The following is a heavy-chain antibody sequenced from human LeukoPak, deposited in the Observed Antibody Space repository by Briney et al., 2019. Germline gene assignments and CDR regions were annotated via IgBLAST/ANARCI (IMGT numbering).Heavy chain of an antibody. Sequence: SETLSLTCAVSGGSISSSNWWSWVRQPPGKGLEWIGEIYHSGSTNYNPSLKSRVTISVDKSKNQFSLKLSSVTAADTAVYYCARYPSLYSSSWYYFDYWGQGTLVTVSS. J-gene: IGHJ4*02. V-gene: IGHV4-4*02. CDR1: GGSISSSNW. D-gene: IGHD6-13*01. CDR2: IYHSGST. CDR3: ARYPSLYSSSWYYFDY.